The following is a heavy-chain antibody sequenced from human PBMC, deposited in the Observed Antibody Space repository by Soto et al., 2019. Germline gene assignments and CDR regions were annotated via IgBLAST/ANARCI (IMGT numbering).Heavy chain of an antibody. CDR1: GGSISSYY. D-gene: IGHD1-26*01. J-gene: IGHJ6*02. V-gene: IGHV4-59*01. CDR3: ARDLVGQGMDV. CDR2: IYYSGST. Sequence: PSETLSLTCTVSGGSISSYYWSWIRQPPGKGLEWIGYIYYSGSTNYNPSLKSRVTISVDTSKNQFSLKLSSVTAADTAVYFCARDLVGQGMDVWGQGTTVTVSS.